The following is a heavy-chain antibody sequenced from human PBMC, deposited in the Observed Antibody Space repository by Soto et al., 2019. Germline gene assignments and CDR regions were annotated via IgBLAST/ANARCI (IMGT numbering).Heavy chain of an antibody. CDR2: ISSSSSYI. V-gene: IGHV3-21*01. Sequence: PGGSLRVSFAAPRFTFSSYSTNWGRPAPGKGLEWVSSISSSSSYIYYADSVKGRFTISRDNAKNSLYLQMNSLRAEDTAVYYCARDLYSSSARYFDYWGQGTLVTVSS. D-gene: IGHD6-6*01. J-gene: IGHJ4*02. CDR1: RFTFSSYS. CDR3: ARDLYSSSARYFDY.